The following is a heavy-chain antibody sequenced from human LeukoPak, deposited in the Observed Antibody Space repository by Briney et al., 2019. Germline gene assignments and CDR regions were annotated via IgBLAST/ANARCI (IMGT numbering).Heavy chain of an antibody. CDR3: DRVSIFGVVSLYFDY. D-gene: IGHD3-3*01. CDR1: GFTFSDYY. V-gene: IGHV3-11*04. Sequence: GGSLRLSCAASGFTFSDYYMSWIRQAPGKGLEWVSYISSSGSTIYYADSVKGRFTISRDNAKNSLYLQMNSLRAEDTAVYYCDRVSIFGVVSLYFDYWGQGTLVTVSS. CDR2: ISSSGSTI. J-gene: IGHJ4*02.